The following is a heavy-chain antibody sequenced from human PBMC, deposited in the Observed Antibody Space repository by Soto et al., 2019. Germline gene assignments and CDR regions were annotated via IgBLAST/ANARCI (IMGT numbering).Heavy chain of an antibody. Sequence: AETLSRACAVYGGSFSGYYWSWIRQPPGKVLELIGEINHSGSTNYNTSLKSRVTISVDKSKNQFSLKLSSVTAADTAVYYFARARRITMVRVARRYYGMDVLGQGTTVTVS. CDR1: GGSFSGYY. V-gene: IGHV4-34*01. CDR3: ARARRITMVRVARRYYGMDV. J-gene: IGHJ6*01. D-gene: IGHD3-10*01. CDR2: INHSGST.